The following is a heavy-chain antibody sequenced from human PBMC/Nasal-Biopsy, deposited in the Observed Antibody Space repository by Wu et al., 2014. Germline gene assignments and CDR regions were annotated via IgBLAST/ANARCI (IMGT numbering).Heavy chain of an antibody. CDR2: ISQGGGET. D-gene: IGHD6-19*01. CDR3: AGGSDQYTTGWYEENPLDI. CDR1: GFPFNTFW. Sequence: LRLSCAASGFPFNTFWMSWVRQAPGKGLEWVASISQGGGETHYVDSVKGRFTITRDNVMKSLSLQMENVRVEDTAVYYCAGGSDQYTTGWYEENPLDIWGQGTAVTVSP. V-gene: IGHV3-7*01. J-gene: IGHJ3*02.